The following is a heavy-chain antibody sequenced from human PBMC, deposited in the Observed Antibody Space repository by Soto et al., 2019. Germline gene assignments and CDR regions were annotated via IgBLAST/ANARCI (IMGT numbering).Heavy chain of an antibody. Sequence: SETLSLTCTVSGVSISSSSYYWGWIRQPPGKGLEWIGSIYYSGSTYYNPSLKSRVTISVDTSKNQFSLKLSSVTAADTAVYYCARQGQLWFGELLTNWFDPWGQGTLVTVSS. V-gene: IGHV4-39*01. J-gene: IGHJ5*02. CDR2: IYYSGST. CDR1: GVSISSSSYY. D-gene: IGHD3-10*01. CDR3: ARQGQLWFGELLTNWFDP.